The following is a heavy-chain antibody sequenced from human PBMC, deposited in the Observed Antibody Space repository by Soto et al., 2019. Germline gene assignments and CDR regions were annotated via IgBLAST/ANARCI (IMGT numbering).Heavy chain of an antibody. Sequence: GASVKVSCKASGYTFTSYGISWVRQAPGQGLELMGWISAYNGNTNYAQKLQGRVTMTTDTSTSTAYMELRSLRSDDTAVYYCASSPYYDFWSGPPPFDYWGQGTLVTVSS. V-gene: IGHV1-18*01. D-gene: IGHD3-3*01. CDR1: GYTFTSYG. CDR2: ISAYNGNT. CDR3: ASSPYYDFWSGPPPFDY. J-gene: IGHJ4*02.